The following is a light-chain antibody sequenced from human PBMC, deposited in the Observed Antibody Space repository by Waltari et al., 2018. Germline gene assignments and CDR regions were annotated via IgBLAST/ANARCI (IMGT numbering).Light chain of an antibody. CDR2: GAS. J-gene: IGKJ1*01. Sequence: IVLTQSPGTLSLSPGERATLSCRASQSVSRSLAWYQQKPGQAPKLPIYGASTRATGIPDRCTGRGSGTGFSLTISSLEPEDFAIYFCQHYVRLPATFGQGTKVEIK. V-gene: IGKV3-20*01. CDR3: QHYVRLPAT. CDR1: QSVSRS.